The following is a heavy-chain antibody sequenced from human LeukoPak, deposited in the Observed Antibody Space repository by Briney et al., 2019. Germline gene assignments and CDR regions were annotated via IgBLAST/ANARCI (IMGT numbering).Heavy chain of an antibody. V-gene: IGHV1-18*01. Sequence: ASVKVSCKASGYTFTSYGISWVRQAPGQGPEWMGWISTYNGNTNYAQKLQGRVTMTTDTSTSTAYMELRSLRSDDTAVYYCAKHGGYDSSGYYLNWWFDPWGQGTLVTVSS. D-gene: IGHD3-22*01. J-gene: IGHJ5*02. CDR1: GYTFTSYG. CDR2: ISTYNGNT. CDR3: AKHGGYDSSGYYLNWWFDP.